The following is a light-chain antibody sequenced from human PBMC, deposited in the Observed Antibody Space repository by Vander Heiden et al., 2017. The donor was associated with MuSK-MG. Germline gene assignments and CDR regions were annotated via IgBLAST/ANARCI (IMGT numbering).Light chain of an antibody. CDR2: DAS. Sequence: DIQMTQSPSSLSASVGDRVTITCQASQQIGTYLNWYQQKPGNAPDLLIFDASNLKTRVPSRFNGSGSGTDFTPTISSLHPEDFATDYCQHDDHVPITCGQGTPMEI. CDR3: QHDDHVPIT. V-gene: IGKV1-33*01. CDR1: QQIGTY. J-gene: IGKJ5*01.